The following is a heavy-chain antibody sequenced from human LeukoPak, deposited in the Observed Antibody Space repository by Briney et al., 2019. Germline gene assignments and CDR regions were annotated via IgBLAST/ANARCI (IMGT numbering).Heavy chain of an antibody. CDR2: IYYSGST. J-gene: IGHJ3*02. CDR1: GGSISSYY. Sequence: PSETLSLTXTVSGGSISSYYWSWIRQPPGKGLEWIGYIYYSGSTNYNPSLKSRVTISVDTSKNQFSLKLSSVTAADTAVYYCARDSTGDYGVETDAFDIWGQGTMVTVSS. CDR3: ARDSTGDYGVETDAFDI. D-gene: IGHD4/OR15-4a*01. V-gene: IGHV4-59*01.